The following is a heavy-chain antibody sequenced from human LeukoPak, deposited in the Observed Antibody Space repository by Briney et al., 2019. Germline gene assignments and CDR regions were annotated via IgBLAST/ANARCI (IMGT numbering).Heavy chain of an antibody. CDR2: IKSKTDGGTP. V-gene: IGHV3-15*01. D-gene: IGHD6-13*01. CDR3: TGVSRSSWYDY. J-gene: IGHJ4*02. CDR1: GLTFSYAW. Sequence: PGGSLRLSCAASGLTFSYAWMSWVRQAPGKGLEWVGRIKSKTDGGTPDYAAPVKGRFTISRDDSKNTLYLQMNSLKTEDTAVYYCTGVSRSSWYDYWGQGTLVTVSS.